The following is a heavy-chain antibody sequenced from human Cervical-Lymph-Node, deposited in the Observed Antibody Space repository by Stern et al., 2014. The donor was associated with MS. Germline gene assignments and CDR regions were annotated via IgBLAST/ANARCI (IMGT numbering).Heavy chain of an antibody. Sequence: QVQLQESGPGLVRPSETLSLTCTASGDSVSSEDYYWSWIRQSPGKDLEWIGYIYYRGRPNYNPSLKSRLTISIDTSKNQFSLKLFSGTAADTAVYYCARSGYYGIDVWGQGTTVIVSS. J-gene: IGHJ6*02. CDR2: IYYRGRP. D-gene: IGHD1-26*01. CDR3: ARSGYYGIDV. V-gene: IGHV4-61*08. CDR1: GDSVSSEDYY.